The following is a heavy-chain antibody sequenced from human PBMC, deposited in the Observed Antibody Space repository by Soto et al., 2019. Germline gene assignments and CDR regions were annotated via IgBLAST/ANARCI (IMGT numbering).Heavy chain of an antibody. J-gene: IGHJ4*02. CDR1: GFTFSNAW. V-gene: IGHV3-15*07. D-gene: IGHD2-21*02. CDR2: IKSKTDGGTT. Sequence: EVQLVESGGGLVKPGGSLRLSCAASGFTFSNAWMNWVRQAPGKGLEWVGRIKSKTDGGTTDYAAPVKGRFTISRDDSKNTLYLQMNSLKTEDTAVYYCPTAYCGGDCYSIDYWGQGTLVTVSS. CDR3: PTAYCGGDCYSIDY.